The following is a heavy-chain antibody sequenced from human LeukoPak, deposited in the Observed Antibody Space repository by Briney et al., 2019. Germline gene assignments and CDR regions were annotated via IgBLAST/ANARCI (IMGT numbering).Heavy chain of an antibody. D-gene: IGHD1-26*01. V-gene: IGHV3-33*06. CDR3: AKKVVVGATSPYSDFQD. J-gene: IGHJ1*01. Sequence: GGSLRLSCAASGFTFNSYAMHWVRQAPGKGLEWVAVIWYDGSNAYYAAPVKGRFTISRDNSKNTLYLQMNSLRAEDTALYYCAKKVVVGATSPYSDFQDWGQGTLVTVSS. CDR1: GFTFNSYA. CDR2: IWYDGSNA.